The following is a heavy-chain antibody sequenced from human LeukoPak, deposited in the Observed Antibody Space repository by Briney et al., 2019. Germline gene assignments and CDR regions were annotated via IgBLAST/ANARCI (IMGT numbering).Heavy chain of an antibody. CDR3: ARQGDGYKTANFDY. V-gene: IGHV4-39*01. J-gene: IGHJ4*02. CDR2: IYYSGST. CDR1: GGSISSNNYY. Sequence: PSETLSLTCTVSGGSISSNNYYWAWIRQPPGKGLEWIGTIYYSGSTYYKSSLKSRLTISVDTFKNQFSLKLTTATAADTAVYYCARQGDGYKTANFDYWGQGTLVTVSS. D-gene: IGHD5-24*01.